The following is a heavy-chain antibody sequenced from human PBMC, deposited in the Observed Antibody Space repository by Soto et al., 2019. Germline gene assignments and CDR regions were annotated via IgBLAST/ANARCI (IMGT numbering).Heavy chain of an antibody. CDR1: GLTSSDSA. CDR3: AKFLAAASRKGTYGMDV. Sequence: EVQLLESGGGLVQPGGSLRLSCAASGLTSSDSAMSWVRHAPGKGLEWVSAISGAGGITYYADAVRGRFTISRDNLKKMMYLQMDSLRVEDTAVYYCAKFLAAASRKGTYGMDVWGQGTTVIVSS. J-gene: IGHJ6*02. D-gene: IGHD2-15*01. V-gene: IGHV3-23*01. CDR2: ISGAGGIT.